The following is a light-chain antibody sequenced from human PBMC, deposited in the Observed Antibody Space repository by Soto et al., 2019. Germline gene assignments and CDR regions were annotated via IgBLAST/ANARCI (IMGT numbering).Light chain of an antibody. CDR2: DAS. Sequence: DIQMTQSPSTLSASVGDRVTITCRASQSISSWLAWYQQKPGKAPKLLIYDASSLESGVPSRFSGSGSGTEFTLPISSLQADDFATDYCQQYNSYSLTFGEGTKVEIK. V-gene: IGKV1-5*01. J-gene: IGKJ1*01. CDR1: QSISSW. CDR3: QQYNSYSLT.